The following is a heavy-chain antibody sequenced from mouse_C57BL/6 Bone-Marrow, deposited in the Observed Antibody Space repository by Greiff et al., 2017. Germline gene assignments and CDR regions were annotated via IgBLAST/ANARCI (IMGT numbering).Heavy chain of an antibody. V-gene: IGHV1-80*01. CDR3: ARSQDGGGYYFDY. D-gene: IGHD3-2*02. J-gene: IGHJ2*01. CDR1: GYAFSSYW. CDR2: IYPGDGDT. Sequence: QVQLQQSGAELVKPGASVKISCKASGYAFSSYWMNWVKQRPGQGLEWIGQIYPGDGDTNYNGKFKGKATLTADKSSSTAYMQLSSLTSEDSAVYFCARSQDGGGYYFDYWGQGTTLTVSS.